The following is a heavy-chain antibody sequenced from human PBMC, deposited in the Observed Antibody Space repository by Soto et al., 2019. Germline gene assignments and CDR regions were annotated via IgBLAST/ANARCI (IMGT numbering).Heavy chain of an antibody. V-gene: IGHV4-34*01. CDR3: AVGGYSSLDY. J-gene: IGHJ4*02. D-gene: IGHD3-22*01. CDR2: INHSGST. Sequence: SETLSLTCAVYGGSFSVYYWSWIRQPPGKGLEWIGKINHSGSTNYNPSRKTRITISVDTSKNQFSLKLSSVTAADTAVYYCAVGGYSSLDYWGQGTLVTASS. CDR1: GGSFSVYY.